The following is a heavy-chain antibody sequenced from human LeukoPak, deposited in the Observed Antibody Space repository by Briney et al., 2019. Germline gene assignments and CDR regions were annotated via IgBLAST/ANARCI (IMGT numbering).Heavy chain of an antibody. Sequence: SETLSLTCGVYGGSFSGYYWSWIRQPPGKGLEWIGEINPRGSTNYNPSLKSRVTLSADTSKNQFSLTLNSVTAADTAVYYCARRRLGYYFDYWGQGTLVTVSS. D-gene: IGHD5-24*01. CDR2: INPRGST. CDR1: GGSFSGYY. J-gene: IGHJ4*02. V-gene: IGHV4-34*01. CDR3: ARRRLGYYFDY.